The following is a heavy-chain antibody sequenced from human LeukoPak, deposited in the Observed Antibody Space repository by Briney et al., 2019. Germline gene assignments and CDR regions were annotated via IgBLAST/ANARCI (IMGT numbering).Heavy chain of an antibody. J-gene: IGHJ4*02. V-gene: IGHV4-39*07. CDR3: ARPAGRYYYGSGSYYHY. CDR2: IYYSGST. CDR1: GGSISSSSYY. Sequence: PSETLSLTCTVSGGSISSSSYYWGWIRQPPGKGLEWIGSIYYSGSTYYNPSLKSRVTISVDTSKNQFSLKLSSVTAADTAVYYCARPAGRYYYGSGSYYHYWGQGTLVTVSS. D-gene: IGHD3-10*01.